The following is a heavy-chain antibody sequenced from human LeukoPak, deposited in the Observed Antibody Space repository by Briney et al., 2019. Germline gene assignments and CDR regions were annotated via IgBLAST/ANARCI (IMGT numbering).Heavy chain of an antibody. Sequence: SETLSLTCTVSGGSISSYYWSWIRQPPGKGLEWIGYINYSGSTNCNPSLKSRVTMSVDTSKNQSSLKLSSVTAADTAMYYCARAPPRVMFNYYYYMYVCGKQTTLAVSS. J-gene: IGHJ6*03. D-gene: IGHD3-10*02. CDR2: INYSGST. CDR1: GGSISSYY. CDR3: ARAPPRVMFNYYYYMYV. V-gene: IGHV4-59*01.